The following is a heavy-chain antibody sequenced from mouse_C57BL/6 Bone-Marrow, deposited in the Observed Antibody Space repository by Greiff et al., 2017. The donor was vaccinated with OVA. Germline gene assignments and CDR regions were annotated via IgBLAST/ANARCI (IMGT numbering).Heavy chain of an antibody. J-gene: IGHJ3*01. V-gene: IGHV1-7*01. CDR1: GYTFTSYW. CDR2: INPSSGYT. CDR3: ARGYGYDGTAWFAY. D-gene: IGHD2-2*01. Sequence: QVQLQQSGAELAKPGASVTLSCKASGYTFTSYWLHWVKQRPGQGLEWIGYINPSSGYTKYNQKFKDKATLTADKSSRTAYMQLSSLTYEDSAVYFCARGYGYDGTAWFAYWGQGTLVTVSA.